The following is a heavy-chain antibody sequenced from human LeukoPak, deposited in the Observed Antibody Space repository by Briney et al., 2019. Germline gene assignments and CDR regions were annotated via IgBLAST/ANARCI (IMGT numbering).Heavy chain of an antibody. Sequence: RTGGSLRLSCAASGFSFSSYAMSWVRQAPGKGPEWVSGINWNGGSTGYADSVKGRFTISRDNAKNSLYLQMNSLRAEDTALYHCARDYSYCGGDCYRKISGYFDLWGRGTLVTVSS. J-gene: IGHJ2*01. D-gene: IGHD2-21*02. CDR1: GFSFSSYA. V-gene: IGHV3-20*01. CDR3: ARDYSYCGGDCYRKISGYFDL. CDR2: INWNGGST.